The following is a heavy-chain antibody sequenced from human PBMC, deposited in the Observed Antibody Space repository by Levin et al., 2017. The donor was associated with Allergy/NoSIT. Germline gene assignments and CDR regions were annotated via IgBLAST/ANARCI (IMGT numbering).Heavy chain of an antibody. CDR1: GFTFSTYA. D-gene: IGHD3-16*01. CDR2: ISSSGDRT. V-gene: IGHV3-23*01. J-gene: IGHJ4*02. Sequence: PLASVKVSCAASGFTFSTYAMSWVRQAPGKGLQWVSAISSSGDRTYYADSVKGRFTISRDNSKNTLYLQMNSLRAEDTAVYYCAKEPWGFDYWGQGTLVTVSS. CDR3: AKEPWGFDY.